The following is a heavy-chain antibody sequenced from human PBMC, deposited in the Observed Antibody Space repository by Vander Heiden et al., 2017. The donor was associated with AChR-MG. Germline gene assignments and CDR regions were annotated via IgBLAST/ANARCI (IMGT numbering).Heavy chain of an antibody. CDR1: GGSISRGGYS. CDR3: AREREPQSWYFDL. CDR2: IYQSGST. J-gene: IGHJ2*01. Sequence: QLQLQESGSGLVQPSQTLSLTCAVSGGSISRGGYSWSWLRQPPGKGLEWIGYIYQSGSTYYNPSLKSRVTISVDRSKNQFSLKLSSVTAADTAVYYCAREREPQSWYFDLWGRGTLVTVSS. V-gene: IGHV4-30-2*01.